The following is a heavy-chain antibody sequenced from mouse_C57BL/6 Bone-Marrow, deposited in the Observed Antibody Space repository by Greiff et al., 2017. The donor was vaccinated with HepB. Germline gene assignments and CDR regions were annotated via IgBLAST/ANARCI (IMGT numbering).Heavy chain of an antibody. CDR1: GYTFTSYW. J-gene: IGHJ3*01. CDR3: ASEGDFSTGRRSGFAY. CDR2: IDPNSGGT. V-gene: IGHV1-72*01. Sequence: QVQLQQPGAELVKPGASVKLSCKASGYTFTSYWMHWVKQRPGRGLEWIGRIDPNSGGTKYNEKFKSKATLTVDKPSSTAYMQLSSLTSEDAAVYYCASEGDFSTGRRSGFAYWGQGTLVTVSA.